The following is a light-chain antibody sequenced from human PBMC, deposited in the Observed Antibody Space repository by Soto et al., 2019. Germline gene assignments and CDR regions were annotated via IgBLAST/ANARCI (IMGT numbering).Light chain of an antibody. CDR2: DVS. J-gene: IGLJ2*01. Sequence: QSALTQPASVSGSPGQSITISCNGTSSDVGGYNYVSWYQQHPGKAPQLMIYDVSNRPSGVSNRFSGSKSGNTASLTISGLHAEDEGDYYCSSYTTSSTPYVVFGGGTKLTVL. V-gene: IGLV2-14*03. CDR3: SSYTTSSTPYVV. CDR1: SSDVGGYNY.